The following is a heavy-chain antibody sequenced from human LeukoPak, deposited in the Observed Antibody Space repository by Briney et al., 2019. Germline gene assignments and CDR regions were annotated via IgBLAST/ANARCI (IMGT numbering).Heavy chain of an antibody. CDR3: ATIGGYYFNSGGRDAFDI. CDR2: VYYSGST. D-gene: IGHD3-22*01. Sequence: SETLSLTCTVSGGSISSSSYYWGWIRQPPGKGLEWIGSVYYSGSTYYNPSLKSRVTISLDTSKNQFSLNLTSVTAADTAVYYCATIGGYYFNSGGRDAFDIWGQGTMVTVSS. J-gene: IGHJ3*02. CDR1: GGSISSSSYY. V-gene: IGHV4-39*07.